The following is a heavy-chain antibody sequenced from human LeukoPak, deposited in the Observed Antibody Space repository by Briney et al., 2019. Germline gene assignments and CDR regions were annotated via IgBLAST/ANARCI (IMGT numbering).Heavy chain of an antibody. Sequence: GGSLRLSCAASGFTFSSYWMSWVRQAPGKGLEWVSVIYCGGSTYYADSVKGRFTISRDNSKNTLYLQMNSLRAEDTAVYYCARGYTGYDYWGQGTLVTVSS. D-gene: IGHD3-9*01. J-gene: IGHJ4*02. CDR3: ARGYTGYDY. CDR1: GFTFSSYW. CDR2: IYCGGST. V-gene: IGHV3-53*01.